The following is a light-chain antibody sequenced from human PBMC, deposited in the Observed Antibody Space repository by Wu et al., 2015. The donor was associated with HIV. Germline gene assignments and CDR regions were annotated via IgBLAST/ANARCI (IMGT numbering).Light chain of an antibody. CDR3: QQYGSSPRT. CDR1: QSVSSSY. CDR2: GAS. V-gene: IGKV3-20*01. Sequence: DIVLTQSPATLSLSPGERATLSCRASQSVSSSYLAWYQQKPGQAPSLLIYGASSRATGIPDRFSGSGSGTDFTLTISRLEPEDFAVYYCQQYGSSPRTFGQGTKVEI. J-gene: IGKJ1*01.